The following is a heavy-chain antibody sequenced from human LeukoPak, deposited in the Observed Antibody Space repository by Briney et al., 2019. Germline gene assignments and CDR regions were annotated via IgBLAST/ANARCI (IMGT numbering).Heavy chain of an antibody. CDR1: GGSISSYY. D-gene: IGHD3-22*01. CDR3: ARMPIYYYDNSGYYN. Sequence: SETLSLTCTVSGGSISSYYWSWIRQPAGKGLEWIGLIYSRGNTNYNPSLKSRVTMSVDTSKNQFSLKLSSVTAADTAVYYCARMPIYYYDNSGYYNWGQGTLVTVSS. J-gene: IGHJ4*02. V-gene: IGHV4-4*07. CDR2: IYSRGNT.